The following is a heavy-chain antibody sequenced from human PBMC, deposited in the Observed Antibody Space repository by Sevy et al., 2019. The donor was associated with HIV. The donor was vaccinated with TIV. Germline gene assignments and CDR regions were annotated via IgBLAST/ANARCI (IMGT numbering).Heavy chain of an antibody. V-gene: IGHV4-34*01. CDR1: GESLSGYY. Sequence: KQSQTLSLTCAVHGESLSGYYWSWIRQSPGKGLEWIGEINQSGSTNYKPSLKTRVTISIDMSKNQFSLNLKSVTAADTAIYYCARTIVKLRDFRTTMHFDYWGQGTLVTVSS. CDR2: INQSGST. J-gene: IGHJ4*02. D-gene: IGHD3-16*02. CDR3: ARTIVKLRDFRTTMHFDY.